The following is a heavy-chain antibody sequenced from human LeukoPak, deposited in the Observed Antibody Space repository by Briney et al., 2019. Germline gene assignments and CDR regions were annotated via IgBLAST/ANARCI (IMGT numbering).Heavy chain of an antibody. CDR3: ARAAMSYSSGQESGY. Sequence: GGSLRLSCAASGFTFSSYSMSWVRQAPGEGLEWVSSISSSRSYIYYADSVKGRFTISRDNTKNSLYLQMNSLRAEDTAVYYCARAAMSYSSGQESGYWGQGTLVTVSS. CDR1: GFTFSSYS. CDR2: ISSSRSYI. V-gene: IGHV3-21*01. J-gene: IGHJ4*02. D-gene: IGHD6-19*01.